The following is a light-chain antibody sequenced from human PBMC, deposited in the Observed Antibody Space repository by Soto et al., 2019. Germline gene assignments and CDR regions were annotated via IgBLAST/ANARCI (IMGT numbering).Light chain of an antibody. J-gene: IGKJ3*01. CDR3: MQGTYWPFT. CDR1: QSLVYGRGNIY. V-gene: IGKV2-30*01. Sequence: DVVMTQSPLSLPVTLGQPASISCRSSQSLVYGRGNIYLNWFQQRPGQSPRRLIYYVSNRDSGVPDRLSGSGSGTNFTLKISRVEAEDVGVYYCMQGTYWPFTLGPGTKVDIK. CDR2: YVS.